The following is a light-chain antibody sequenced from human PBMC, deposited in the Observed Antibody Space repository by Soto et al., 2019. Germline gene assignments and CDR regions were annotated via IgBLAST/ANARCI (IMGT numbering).Light chain of an antibody. CDR3: QQCYSSPRT. CDR2: AAS. CDR1: QRISTY. Sequence: DIQMTQSPSTLSAGVGERVTITCRASQRISTYLNWYQQKPGKSPTLLIYAASSLQSGDPSRFIGGGSARDFTLNINTLQPEDFATDDCQQCYSSPRTFGQETKVEIK. V-gene: IGKV1-39*01. J-gene: IGKJ1*01.